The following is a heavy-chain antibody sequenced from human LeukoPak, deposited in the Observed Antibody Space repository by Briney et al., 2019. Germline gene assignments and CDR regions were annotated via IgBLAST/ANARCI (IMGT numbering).Heavy chain of an antibody. J-gene: IGHJ6*03. CDR3: ARMGRLAAMATLYYYYYMDV. CDR1: GGSISSGSYY. Sequence: SETLSLTCTVSGGSISSGSYYWSWIRQPAGKGLEWIGRIYTSGSTNYNPSLKSRVTISVDTSKNQFSLKLSSVTAADTAVYYCARMGRLAAMATLYYYYYMDVWGEGTTVTISS. D-gene: IGHD5-18*01. CDR2: IYTSGST. V-gene: IGHV4-61*02.